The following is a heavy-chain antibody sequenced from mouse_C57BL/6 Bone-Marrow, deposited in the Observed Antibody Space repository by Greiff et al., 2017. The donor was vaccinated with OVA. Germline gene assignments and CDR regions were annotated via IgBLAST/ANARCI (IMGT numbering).Heavy chain of an antibody. Sequence: EVMLVESGAELVRPGASVKLSCTASGFNIKDDYMHWVKQRPEQGLEWIGWIVPENGDTEYASKFQGKATITADTSSNTAYLQLSSLTSEDTAVYYCTSYGNFDDWGQGSTLTVSS. CDR1: GFNIKDDY. V-gene: IGHV14-4*01. CDR2: IVPENGDT. D-gene: IGHD2-1*01. CDR3: TSYGNFDD. J-gene: IGHJ2*01.